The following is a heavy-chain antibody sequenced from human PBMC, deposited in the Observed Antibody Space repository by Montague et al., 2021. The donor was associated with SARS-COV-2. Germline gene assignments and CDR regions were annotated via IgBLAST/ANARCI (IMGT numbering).Heavy chain of an antibody. Sequence: SLRLSFAASGFTFSSYSMNWVRQAPGKGLEWVSSISSSSSYIYYADSVKGRFTISRDNAKNSLYLQMNSLRAEDTAVYCCARVGSGSGLYYFDYWGQGTLVTVSS. V-gene: IGHV3-21*01. CDR3: ARVGSGSGLYYFDY. CDR2: ISSSSSYI. J-gene: IGHJ4*02. D-gene: IGHD1-26*01. CDR1: GFTFSSYS.